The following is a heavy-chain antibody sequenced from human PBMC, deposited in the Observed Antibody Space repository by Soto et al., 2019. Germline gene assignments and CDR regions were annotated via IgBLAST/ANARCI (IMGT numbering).Heavy chain of an antibody. Sequence: GGSLILSCAASGFTFSSYSMNWVRQAPGKGLEWVSSISSSSSYIYYADSVKGRFTISRDNAKNSLYLQMNSLRAEDTAVYYCAREWVHFWSGHYGMDVWGQGLTVIGS. CDR3: AREWVHFWSGHYGMDV. J-gene: IGHJ6*02. D-gene: IGHD3-3*02. CDR1: GFTFSSYS. CDR2: ISSSSSYI. V-gene: IGHV3-21*01.